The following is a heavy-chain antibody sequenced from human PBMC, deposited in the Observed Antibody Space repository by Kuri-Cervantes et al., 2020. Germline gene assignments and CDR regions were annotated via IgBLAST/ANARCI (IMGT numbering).Heavy chain of an antibody. Sequence: ASVKVSCKASGYTFSSYGISWVRQAPGQGLEWVGWISAYNGNTNYAQKFQGRVTLTEDTSTDTAYMELSSLRSEDTAVYYCVTDPTTNFEHWGQGTLVTVSS. CDR1: GYTFSSYG. J-gene: IGHJ4*02. CDR2: ISAYNGNT. V-gene: IGHV1-18*01. CDR3: VTDPTTNFEH. D-gene: IGHD1-7*01.